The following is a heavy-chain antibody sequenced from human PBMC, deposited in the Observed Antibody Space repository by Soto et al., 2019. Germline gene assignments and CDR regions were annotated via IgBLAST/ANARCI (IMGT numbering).Heavy chain of an antibody. Sequence: ASVKVSCKASGYTFTSYDINWVRQATGQGLEWMGWMNPNSGNTGYAQKFQGRVTMTRNTSISTAYMELSSLRSEDTAVYYCTKSRSAMIHYFDLWGLGAQVTVSS. J-gene: IGHJ4*02. CDR3: TKSRSAMIHYFDL. V-gene: IGHV1-8*01. CDR2: MNPNSGNT. D-gene: IGHD3-22*01. CDR1: GYTFTSYD.